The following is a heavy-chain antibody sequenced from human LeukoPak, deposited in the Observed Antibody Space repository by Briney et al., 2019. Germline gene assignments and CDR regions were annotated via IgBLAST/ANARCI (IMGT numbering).Heavy chain of an antibody. Sequence: SETLSLTCTVSGGSISSYYWSWIRQPAGKGLGWIGRIYISGSGSTNYNPSLKSRVTMSVDTSKNQFSLKLSSVTAADTAVYYCARRGRYDAFDIWGQGTMVAVSS. CDR1: GGSISSYY. CDR3: ARRGRYDAFDI. D-gene: IGHD3-9*01. CDR2: IYISGSGST. V-gene: IGHV4-4*07. J-gene: IGHJ3*02.